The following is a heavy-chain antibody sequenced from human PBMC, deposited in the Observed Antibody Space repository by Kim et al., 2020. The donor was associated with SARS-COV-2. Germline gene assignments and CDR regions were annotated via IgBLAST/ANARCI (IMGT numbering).Heavy chain of an antibody. CDR1: GASISSGDYY. CDR3: ARLPRYGSGAAFDF. J-gene: IGHJ3*01. D-gene: IGHD3-10*01. V-gene: IGHV4-30-4*01. Sequence: SETLSLTCTVSGASISSGDYYWGWIRQPPGKGLEWIGHIYYSGSTYYNPSLKSRVTISVDTSKNQFSLMLTSVTAADTAVYYCARLPRYGSGAAFDFGG. CDR2: IYYSGST.